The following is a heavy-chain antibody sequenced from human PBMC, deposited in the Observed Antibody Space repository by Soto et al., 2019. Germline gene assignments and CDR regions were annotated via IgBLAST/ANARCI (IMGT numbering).Heavy chain of an antibody. CDR1: GGTFSSYA. CDR3: ARDPPPPVLRYFRPQGYYGMDV. CDR2: IIPIFGTA. J-gene: IGHJ6*02. D-gene: IGHD3-9*01. V-gene: IGHV1-69*13. Sequence: SVKVSWKASGGTFSSYAISWVRQAPGQGLEWMGGIIPIFGTANYAQKFQGRVTITADESTSTAYMELSSLRSEDTAVYYCARDPPPPVLRYFRPQGYYGMDVWGQGTTVTVSS.